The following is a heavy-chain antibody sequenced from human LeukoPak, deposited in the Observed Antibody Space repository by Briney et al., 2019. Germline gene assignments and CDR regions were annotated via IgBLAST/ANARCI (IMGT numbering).Heavy chain of an antibody. CDR2: VSGSGGST. CDR3: AKDQHVYDKPIDY. D-gene: IGHD5/OR15-5a*01. J-gene: IGHJ4*02. V-gene: IGHV3-23*01. Sequence: PGGSLRLSWAASGFTFSSYAMSWVRQAPGKGPEWLSAVSGSGGSTYYADSVKGRFTISRDNSKNTLYLQMNSLRAEDTAVYYCAKDQHVYDKPIDYWGQGTLVTVSS. CDR1: GFTFSSYA.